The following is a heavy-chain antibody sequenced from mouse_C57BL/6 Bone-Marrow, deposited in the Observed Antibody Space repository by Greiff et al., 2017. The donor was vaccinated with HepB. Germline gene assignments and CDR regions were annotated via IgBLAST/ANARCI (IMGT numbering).Heavy chain of an antibody. J-gene: IGHJ4*01. CDR1: GFSLTSYG. V-gene: IGHV2-2*01. Sequence: QVQLKESGPGLVQPSQSLSITCTVSGFSLTSYGVHWVRQSPGKGLEWLGVIWSGGSTDYNAAFISRLSISKDNSKSQVFFKMNSLQADDTAIYYCARKGGWLLRDAMDYWGQGTSVTVSS. CDR3: ARKGGWLLRDAMDY. D-gene: IGHD2-3*01. CDR2: IWSGGST.